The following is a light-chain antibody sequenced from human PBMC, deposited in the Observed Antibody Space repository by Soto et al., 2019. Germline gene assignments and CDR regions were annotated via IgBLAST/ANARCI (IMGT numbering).Light chain of an antibody. CDR2: EVS. CDR3: SSYTSSGTPYV. V-gene: IGLV2-14*01. Sequence: QSALTQPASVSGSPGQSITISCTGTSSDVGGYNYVSWYQQHPGKAPKLMIYEVSNRPSGVSNRFSGSKSGNTASLTISGLQAEYEADYYCSSYTSSGTPYVFGTGTKLTVL. CDR1: SSDVGGYNY. J-gene: IGLJ1*01.